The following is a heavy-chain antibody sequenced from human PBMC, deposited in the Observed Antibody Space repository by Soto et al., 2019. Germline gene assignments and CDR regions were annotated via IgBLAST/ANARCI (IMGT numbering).Heavy chain of an antibody. CDR3: ARHAYSDYILTWFDP. V-gene: IGHV4-39*01. D-gene: IGHD4-17*01. Sequence: QLQLQESGPGLVKSSESLSLTCTVFGGSIRSSDYFWGWIRQPPGKGLEWIGSINYSGSTYHNLSLKSRVTMSVDTYKNHVSLTLSSVTAADTAIYYCARHAYSDYILTWFDPWGQGILVTVSS. CDR1: GGSIRSSDYF. CDR2: INYSGST. J-gene: IGHJ5*02.